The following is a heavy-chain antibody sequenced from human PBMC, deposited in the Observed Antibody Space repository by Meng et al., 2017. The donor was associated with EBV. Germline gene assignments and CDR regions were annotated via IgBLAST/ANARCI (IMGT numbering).Heavy chain of an antibody. D-gene: IGHD3-10*01. V-gene: IGHV1-69*01. J-gene: IGHJ4*02. CDR1: GGPFRYYA. CDR2: FLPRLGAP. Sequence: QEQFVQAAAEVKKPGSSVKVSCKTSGGPFRYYAISWVRQAPGQGLEWLGGFLPRLGAPNYAQKFHGRVKITADESTSTHYMDLSSLRSEDTAIYYCASESGRGYTPDYWGQGTLVTVSS. CDR3: ASESGRGYTPDY.